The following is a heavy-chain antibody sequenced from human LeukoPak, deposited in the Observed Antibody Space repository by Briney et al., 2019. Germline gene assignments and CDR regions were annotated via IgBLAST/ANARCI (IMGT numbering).Heavy chain of an antibody. CDR2: INHSGST. J-gene: IGHJ4*02. CDR1: GGSFSGYY. V-gene: IGHV4-34*01. Sequence: PSETLSLTCAVYGGSFSGYYWSWIRQPPGKGLEWIGEINHSGSTNYSPSLKSRVTISLDTSKNQFSLNLSSVTAADTAVYYCARDPSTEVYFDYWGQGTLVTVSS. CDR3: ARDPSTEVYFDY.